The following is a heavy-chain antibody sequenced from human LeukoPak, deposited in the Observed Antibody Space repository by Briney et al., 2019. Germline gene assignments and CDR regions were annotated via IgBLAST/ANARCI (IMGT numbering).Heavy chain of an antibody. Sequence: PSETLSLTCTVSGGSISSYYWSWIRQPPGKGLEWIGYIYYSGSTNYNPSLKSRVTISVDTSKNQFSLKLSSVTAADTAVYYCAKVDLSIWYFDLWGRGTLVTVSS. D-gene: IGHD2/OR15-2a*01. CDR2: IYYSGST. CDR3: AKVDLSIWYFDL. CDR1: GGSISSYY. J-gene: IGHJ2*01. V-gene: IGHV4-59*01.